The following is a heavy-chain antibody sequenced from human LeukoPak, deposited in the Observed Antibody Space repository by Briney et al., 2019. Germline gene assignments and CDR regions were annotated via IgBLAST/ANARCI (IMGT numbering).Heavy chain of an antibody. J-gene: IGHJ4*02. D-gene: IGHD3-22*01. V-gene: IGHV5-51*01. CDR2: IYPGDSDT. Sequence: GESLKISCKGSGYSFTSYWIGWVRQMPGKGLEWVGIIYPGDSDTRYSPSFQGQVTISADKSISTAYLQWSSLKASDTAMYYCARRISYYYDSSGYYFDYWGQGTLVTVSS. CDR1: GYSFTSYW. CDR3: ARRISYYYDSSGYYFDY.